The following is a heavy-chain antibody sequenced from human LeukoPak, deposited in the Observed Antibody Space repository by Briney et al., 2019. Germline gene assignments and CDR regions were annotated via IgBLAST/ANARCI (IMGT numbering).Heavy chain of an antibody. V-gene: IGHV3-30*02. J-gene: IGHJ4*02. CDR3: GRIGYSSSSFDY. Sequence: GSLRLSCAGSGFTFSSYGMHWVRQAPGKGLGWVAFIRYDGSNKYYADSVKGRFTISRDNAKNSLSLQMNSLRAEDTAVYYCGRIGYSSSSFDYWGQGTLVTVSS. CDR2: IRYDGSNK. CDR1: GFTFSSYG. D-gene: IGHD6-6*01.